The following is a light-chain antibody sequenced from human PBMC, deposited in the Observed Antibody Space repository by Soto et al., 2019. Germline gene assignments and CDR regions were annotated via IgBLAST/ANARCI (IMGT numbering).Light chain of an antibody. CDR3: QQYGSSPRT. CDR1: QSVSSSY. J-gene: IGKJ1*01. V-gene: IGKV3-20*01. Sequence: EIVLTQSPGALSLSPGERATLSCGASQSVSSSYLAWYQQKPGQAPRLLICGASTRATGIPDRFSGSGSGTDFTLTISRLEPEDFAVYYCQQYGSSPRTFGQGTKVEIK. CDR2: GAS.